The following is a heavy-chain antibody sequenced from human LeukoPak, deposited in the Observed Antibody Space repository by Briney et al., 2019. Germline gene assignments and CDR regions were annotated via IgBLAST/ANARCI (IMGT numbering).Heavy chain of an antibody. Sequence: SGTLSLTCTVSGYCFSSGDYWGWIREPPGEGLEWIGSSCHSGSIYYDQSLKSRVTISIDTAKNQFSLKLNTVTAADTAVYYCATLWGSGSYGPHYYYYYMDVWGKGATVTISS. V-gene: IGHV4-38-2*02. D-gene: IGHD3-10*01. CDR1: GYCFSSGDY. CDR2: SCHSGSI. J-gene: IGHJ6*03. CDR3: ATLWGSGSYGPHYYYYYMDV.